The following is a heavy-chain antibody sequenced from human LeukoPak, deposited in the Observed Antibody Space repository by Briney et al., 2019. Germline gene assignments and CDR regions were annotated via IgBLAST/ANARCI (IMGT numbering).Heavy chain of an antibody. J-gene: IGHJ4*02. D-gene: IGHD3-22*01. V-gene: IGHV4-39*01. CDR2: IYYSGST. CDR1: GGSISSTSYY. CDR3: ARVSRYDSSGTSNFDY. Sequence: SETLSLTCTVSGGSISSTSYYWGWIRQPPGKGLEWIGSIYYSGSTYYNPSLKSRVTISVDTSKNQFSLKLSSVTAADTAVYYCARVSRYDSSGTSNFDYWGQGTLVTVSS.